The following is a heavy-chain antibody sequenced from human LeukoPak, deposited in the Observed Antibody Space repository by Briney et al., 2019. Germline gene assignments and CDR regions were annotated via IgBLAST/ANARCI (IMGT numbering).Heavy chain of an antibody. CDR3: GRDVRSIAGRRGGYYYYYMDV. D-gene: IGHD6-6*01. V-gene: IGHV4-61*01. Sequence: PSETLSLTCTVSGGSLTSGSYYWSWIRQPPGKGLEWIGFINYSGSTNYNPSLKSRVIISMDTSKNQFPLKLSSVTAADTAVYYCGRDVRSIAGRRGGYYYYYMDVWGNGTTVTVSS. J-gene: IGHJ6*03. CDR2: INYSGST. CDR1: GGSLTSGSYY.